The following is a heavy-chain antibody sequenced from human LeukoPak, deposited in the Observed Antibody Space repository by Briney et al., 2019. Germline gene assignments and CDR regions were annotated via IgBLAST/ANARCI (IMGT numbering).Heavy chain of an antibody. CDR2: ISSSDNTI. Sequence: PGGSLRLSCAASGSTFSFYSMNWVRQAPGKGLEWVSYISSSDNTIHYADSVKGRFTISRDNAKNSLYLEMNSLRDEDTAVYYCARVHRGYSYGRLDYWGQGTLVTVSS. CDR3: ARVHRGYSYGRLDY. J-gene: IGHJ4*02. CDR1: GSTFSFYS. D-gene: IGHD5-18*01. V-gene: IGHV3-48*02.